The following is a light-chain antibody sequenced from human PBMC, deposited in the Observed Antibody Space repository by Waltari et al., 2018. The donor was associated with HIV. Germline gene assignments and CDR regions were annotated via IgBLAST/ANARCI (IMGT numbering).Light chain of an antibody. CDR1: ALPKQY. CDR2: KDS. V-gene: IGLV3-25*03. J-gene: IGLJ3*02. CDR3: QSAASSATYRV. Sequence: SYELTQPPSVSVSPGQTARITCSGNALPKQYAYWYQQKPGQAPVLVIYKDSERPSGIPERFSGSSSGTTVTLTISGVQAEDEADYYCQSAASSATYRVFGGGTKLTVL.